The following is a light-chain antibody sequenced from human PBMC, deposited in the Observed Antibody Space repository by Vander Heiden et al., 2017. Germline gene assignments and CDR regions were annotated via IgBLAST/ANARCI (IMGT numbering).Light chain of an antibody. V-gene: IGKV3-20*01. CDR1: QSVSSNS. J-gene: IGKJ4*01. Sequence: ELVLTQSPGTLSLSPGERVTLSCRASQSVSSNSLAWYQQKPGQAPRLLIHGASSRATGIPDRFSGSGSGTDFTLTISGLEPEDFAVFYCHQYGSSPLTFGGGTKVEIK. CDR2: GAS. CDR3: HQYGSSPLT.